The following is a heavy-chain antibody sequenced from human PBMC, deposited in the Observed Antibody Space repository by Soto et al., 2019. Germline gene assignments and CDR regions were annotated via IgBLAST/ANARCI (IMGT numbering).Heavy chain of an antibody. J-gene: IGHJ6*02. D-gene: IGHD1-26*01. Sequence: QVLLVQSGAEVKKPGASVKVSCKASGYTFTDYYIHWVRQAPGQGLEWMGWIDGDSGDTKYAQKFQDWVTMIRDTSINTAYMELSRLTADDTAVYYCARTPNNGRAGVYGMDVWGQGTTVTVSS. V-gene: IGHV1-2*04. CDR3: ARTPNNGRAGVYGMDV. CDR2: IDGDSGDT. CDR1: GYTFTDYY.